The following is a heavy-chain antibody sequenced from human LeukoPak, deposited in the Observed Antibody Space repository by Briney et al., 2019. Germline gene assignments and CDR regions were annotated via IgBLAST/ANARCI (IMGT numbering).Heavy chain of an antibody. CDR1: GGSISSSSYY. CDR3: ARQTGDSSGYYYRDYFDY. D-gene: IGHD3-22*01. Sequence: SSETLSLTCTVSGGSISSSSYYWGWIRQPPGKGLEWIGSIYYSGSTYYNPSLKSRVTISVDTSKNQFSLKLSSVTAADTAVYYCARQTGDSSGYYYRDYFDYWGQGTLVTVSS. CDR2: IYYSGST. J-gene: IGHJ4*02. V-gene: IGHV4-39*01.